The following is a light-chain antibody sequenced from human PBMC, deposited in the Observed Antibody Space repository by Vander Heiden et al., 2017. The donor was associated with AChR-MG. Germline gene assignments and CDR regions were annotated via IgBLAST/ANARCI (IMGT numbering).Light chain of an antibody. J-gene: IGKJ1*01. V-gene: IGKV1-12*01. CDR2: AAS. CDR1: QGIRSP. CDR3: QQCNSFPWT. Sequence: DIQMTQSPSSVSASVGDRVTITCRASQGIRSPLAWYQQKPGKGPKLLIYAASNLQSGVPSRFSGSGSGTDFTLTTSSLQPEDFATYYCQQCNSFPWTFGQRTKVEIK.